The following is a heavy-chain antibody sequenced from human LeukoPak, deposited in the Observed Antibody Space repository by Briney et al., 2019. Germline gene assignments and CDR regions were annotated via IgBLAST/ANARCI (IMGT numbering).Heavy chain of an antibody. J-gene: IGHJ4*02. CDR1: GYTFTSYW. Sequence: GESLKISCKASGYTFTSYWIAWVRQMPGKGLECMGIIYPGDSDTRYSPSFQGQVTFSVDTSTSTVYLQWSSLKASDTAIYYCARFALSSSLDYWGQGILVTVSP. CDR3: ARFALSSSLDY. V-gene: IGHV5-51*01. D-gene: IGHD6-13*01. CDR2: IYPGDSDT.